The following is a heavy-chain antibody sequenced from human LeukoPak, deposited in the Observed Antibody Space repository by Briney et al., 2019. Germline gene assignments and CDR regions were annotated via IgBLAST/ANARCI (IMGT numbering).Heavy chain of an antibody. J-gene: IGHJ4*02. CDR3: AKEAGLFLYYFDY. V-gene: IGHV3-30*18. Sequence: PGGSLRLSCAASGFTFSSYGMHWVRQAPGKGLEWVAVISYDGSNKYYADSVKGRFTISRDNSKNTLYLQMNSLRAEDTAVYYCAKEAGLFLYYFDYWGQGTLVTVSS. CDR1: GFTFSSYG. CDR2: ISYDGSNK. D-gene: IGHD3-22*01.